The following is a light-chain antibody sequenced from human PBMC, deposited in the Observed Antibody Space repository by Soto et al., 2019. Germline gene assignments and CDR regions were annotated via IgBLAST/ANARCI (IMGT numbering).Light chain of an antibody. CDR2: GAS. J-gene: IGKJ4*01. CDR3: QQYGNSPLT. Sequence: ETVLTQSPGTLSLSPGERATLSCRATQSVNNDYLAWYQQRPGLPPRLLIFGASGRATGIPDRFSGSGSGTDFTLTISRLEPEDFAIYYCQQYGNSPLTLGGGTKVDIK. CDR1: QSVNNDY. V-gene: IGKV3-20*01.